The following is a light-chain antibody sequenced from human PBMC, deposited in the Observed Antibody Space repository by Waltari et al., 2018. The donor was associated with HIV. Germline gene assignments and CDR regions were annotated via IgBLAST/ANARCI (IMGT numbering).Light chain of an antibody. J-gene: IGLJ2*01. V-gene: IGLV3-25*03. CDR2: RDN. Sequence: SSDLTQARSVSVSPGQTASITCSGHELANQYVHWYREKVGQAPVLVIHRDNERPLGIPERISGSKSGILATLTISGVLAEDEADYFCQSAGSSGTSVIFGGGTTLTVL. CDR1: ELANQY. CDR3: QSAGSSGTSVI.